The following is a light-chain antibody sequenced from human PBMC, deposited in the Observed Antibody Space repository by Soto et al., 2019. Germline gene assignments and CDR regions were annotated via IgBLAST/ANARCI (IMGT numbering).Light chain of an antibody. CDR2: AS. CDR1: QSVSDMY. V-gene: IGKV3-20*01. Sequence: EIVLTQSPGTLSLSPGERATLSCRASQSVSDMYLAWYQQKPGQAPRLLIYASNRATGIPDRFSGSGSGTDFTLTISRLEPEDFAVYCCQRYGISDLFGPGTKVEIK. J-gene: IGKJ3*01. CDR3: QRYGISDL.